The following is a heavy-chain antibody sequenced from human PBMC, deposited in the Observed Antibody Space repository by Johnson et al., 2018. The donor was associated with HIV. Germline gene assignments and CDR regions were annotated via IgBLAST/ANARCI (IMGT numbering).Heavy chain of an antibody. D-gene: IGHD7-27*01. CDR1: GFTFSSYW. V-gene: IGHV3-7*01. CDR2: INQDGSEK. Sequence: VQLVESGGGLVQPGGSLRLSCAASGFTFSSYWMSWVRQAPGKGLEWVANINQDGSEKYYVDSVKGRLTISRDNAKNSLYLQMNSLRAEDTAVYYCAKDRGWGSWNAFEIWGPGTMVTVSS. J-gene: IGHJ3*02. CDR3: AKDRGWGSWNAFEI.